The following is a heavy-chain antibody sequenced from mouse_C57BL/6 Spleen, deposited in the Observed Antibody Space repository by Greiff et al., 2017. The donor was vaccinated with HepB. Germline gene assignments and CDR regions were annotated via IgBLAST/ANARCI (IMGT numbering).Heavy chain of an antibody. V-gene: IGHV1-7*01. CDR1: GYTFTSYW. CDR3: ATAYYYGSIDY. D-gene: IGHD1-1*01. J-gene: IGHJ2*01. CDR2: INPSSGYT. Sequence: VQLQQSGAELAKPGASVKLSCKASGYTFTSYWMHWVKQRPGQGLEWIGYINPSSGYTKYNQKFKDKATLTADKSSSTSYMQLSSLTYEYSSVYYCATAYYYGSIDYWGQGTTLTVSS.